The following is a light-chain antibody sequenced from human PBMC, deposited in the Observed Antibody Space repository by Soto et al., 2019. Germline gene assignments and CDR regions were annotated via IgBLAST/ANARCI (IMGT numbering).Light chain of an antibody. J-gene: IGLJ1*01. CDR1: SSDVGTYNL. V-gene: IGLV2-23*02. CDR3: CSYAAPSTFV. CDR2: EVT. Sequence: QSALTQPASVSGSPGQSITISCTGTSSDVGTYNLVSWYQQHPANAPKLISYEVTKRPSGVSNRFSGAKSGNTASLTISGLQAEDEADYYCCSYAAPSTFVFGTGTKLTVL.